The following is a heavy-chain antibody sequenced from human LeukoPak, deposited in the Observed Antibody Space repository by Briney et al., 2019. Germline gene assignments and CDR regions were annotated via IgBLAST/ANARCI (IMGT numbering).Heavy chain of an antibody. CDR1: GGSISSSSYY. CDR2: IYYSGSN. Sequence: SETLSLTCTVSGGSISSSSYYWGWMRQPPGKGLEWIGSIYYSGSNYYNPSLKSRVTISVDTSKNLFSLKLSSVTAADTAVYYCARKHREMSTFGGVIVGWFDPWGQGTLVTVSS. CDR3: ARKHREMSTFGGVIVGWFDP. J-gene: IGHJ5*02. V-gene: IGHV4-39*01. D-gene: IGHD3-16*02.